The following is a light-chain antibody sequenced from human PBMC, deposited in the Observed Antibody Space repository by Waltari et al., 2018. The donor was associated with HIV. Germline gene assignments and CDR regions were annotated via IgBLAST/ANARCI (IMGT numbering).Light chain of an antibody. J-gene: IGKJ4*01. CDR1: QSVSSN. Sequence: EIVMTQSPATLPVSPGERATLSCRASQSVSSNLAWYQQKPGQAPRLLIYGASTRATGIPARFSGSGSGTEFTLTISSLQSEDFAVYYGQQYNNWPLTFGGGTKVEIK. CDR3: QQYNNWPLT. V-gene: IGKV3-15*01. CDR2: GAS.